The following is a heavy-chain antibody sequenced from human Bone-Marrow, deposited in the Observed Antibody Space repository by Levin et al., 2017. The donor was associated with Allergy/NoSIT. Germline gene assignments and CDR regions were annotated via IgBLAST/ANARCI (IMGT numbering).Heavy chain of an antibody. V-gene: IGHV4-38-2*01. CDR3: ARSYSSSFDY. D-gene: IGHD6-6*01. J-gene: IGHJ4*02. Sequence: PGGSLRLSCAVSGYSISSGYYWGWIRQPPGKGLEWIGSIYHSGSTYYNPSLKSRVTISVDTSKNQFSLKLSSVTAADTAVYYCARSYSSSFDYWGQGTLVTVSS. CDR1: GYSISSGYY. CDR2: IYHSGST.